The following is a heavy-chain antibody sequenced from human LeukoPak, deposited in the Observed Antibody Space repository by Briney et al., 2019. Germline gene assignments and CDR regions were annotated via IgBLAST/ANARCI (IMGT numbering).Heavy chain of an antibody. V-gene: IGHV1-69*06. CDR1: GGTFSSCA. CDR2: IIPIFGTA. D-gene: IGHD3-9*01. Sequence: ASVKVSCKASGGTFSSCAISWARQAPGQGLEWMGGIIPIFGTANYAQKFQGRVTITADKSTSTAYMELSSLRSEDTAVYYCATHTYEILTVYYKGYFDYWGQGTLVTVSS. CDR3: ATHTYEILTVYYKGYFDY. J-gene: IGHJ4*02.